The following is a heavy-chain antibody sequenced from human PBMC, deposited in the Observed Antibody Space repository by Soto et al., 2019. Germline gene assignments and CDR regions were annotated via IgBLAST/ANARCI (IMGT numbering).Heavy chain of an antibody. CDR3: ARRYCSSTSCYGFQYYFDY. V-gene: IGHV3-11*01. J-gene: IGHJ4*02. CDR2: ISSSGSTI. CDR1: GFTFSDYY. D-gene: IGHD2-2*01. Sequence: GGSLRLSCAASGFTFSDYYMSWIRQAPGKGLEWVSYISSSGSTIYYADSVKGRFTISRDNAKNSLYLQMNSLRAEDTAVYYYARRYCSSTSCYGFQYYFDYWGQGTLVTVSS.